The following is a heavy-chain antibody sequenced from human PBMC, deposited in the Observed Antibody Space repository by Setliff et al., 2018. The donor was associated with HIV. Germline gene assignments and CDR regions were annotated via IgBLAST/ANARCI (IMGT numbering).Heavy chain of an antibody. CDR1: GFTFSSYE. J-gene: IGHJ4*02. CDR2: ISSSGSTI. D-gene: IGHD6-19*01. V-gene: IGHV3-48*03. Sequence: GGSLRLSCAASGFTFSSYEMNWVRQAPGKGLEWVSYISSSGSTIYYADSVKGRFTISRDNAKNSLYLQMNSLRAEDTAVYYCASHSSGWKRADYWGQGTLVTVSS. CDR3: ASHSSGWKRADY.